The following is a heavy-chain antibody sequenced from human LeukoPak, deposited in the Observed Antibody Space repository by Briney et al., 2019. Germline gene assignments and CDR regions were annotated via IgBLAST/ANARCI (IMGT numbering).Heavy chain of an antibody. D-gene: IGHD5-12*01. CDR1: GYTFTSYG. J-gene: IGHJ4*02. V-gene: IGHV1-2*02. CDR3: ATVILALGKYSGYDGYYFDY. Sequence: GASVKVSCKASGYTFTSYGISWVRQAPGQGLEWMAWINPNSGDTNYAQKFQGRVTMTRDTSISTAYMELSSLRSEDTAVYYCATVILALGKYSGYDGYYFDYWGQGTLVTVSS. CDR2: INPNSGDT.